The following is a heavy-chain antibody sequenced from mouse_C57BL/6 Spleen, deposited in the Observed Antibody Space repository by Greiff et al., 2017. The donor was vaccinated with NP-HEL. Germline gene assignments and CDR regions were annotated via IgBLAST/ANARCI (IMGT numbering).Heavy chain of an antibody. CDR2: ISDGGSYT. J-gene: IGHJ4*01. CDR1: GFTFSSYA. Sequence: EVKLVESGGGLVKPGGSLKLSCAASGFTFSSYAMSWVRQTPEKRLEWVATISDGGSYTYYPDNVKGRFTISRDNAKNNLYLQMSHLKSEDTAMYYCARRGYDYDIYAMDYWGQGTSVTVSS. CDR3: ARRGYDYDIYAMDY. D-gene: IGHD2-4*01. V-gene: IGHV5-4*03.